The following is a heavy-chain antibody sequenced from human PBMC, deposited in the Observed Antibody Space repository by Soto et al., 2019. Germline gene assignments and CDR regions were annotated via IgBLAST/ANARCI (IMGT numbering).Heavy chain of an antibody. D-gene: IGHD1-26*01. CDR1: GFTFSSNC. Sequence: EVQLVETGGGLSQPGGSLRLSCAAFGFTFSSNCMSWVRQAPGKGLEWVSVIYSNYTTEYADSVKGRFIISKDSFKNTLSLQMNSLRAEDTAVYFCARGRPDDYYYGMDVWGQGTTVTVSS. V-gene: IGHV3-53*02. CDR2: IYSNYTT. CDR3: ARGRPDDYYYGMDV. J-gene: IGHJ6*02.